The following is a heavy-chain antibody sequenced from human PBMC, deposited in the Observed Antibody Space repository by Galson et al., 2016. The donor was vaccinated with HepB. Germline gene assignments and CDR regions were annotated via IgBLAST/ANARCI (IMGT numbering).Heavy chain of an antibody. CDR3: ARKVLHHFDSSGYFPGPLDM. J-gene: IGHJ3*02. CDR2: ITSTGAKT. V-gene: IGHV3-23*01. D-gene: IGHD3-22*01. CDR1: GFPYSSHA. Sequence: SLRLSCAASGFPYSSHAMTWVRQAPGKGLEWISAITSTGAKTFYADSVKGRFNISRDNSKSTLSLQMNNLRAEDTALYYCARKVLHHFDSSGYFPGPLDMWGQGTLATVSS.